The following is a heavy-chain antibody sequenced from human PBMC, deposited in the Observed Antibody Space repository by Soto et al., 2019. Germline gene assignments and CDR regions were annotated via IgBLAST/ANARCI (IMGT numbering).Heavy chain of an antibody. CDR2: IYNSGST. CDR3: ARGDGITSRYSYYGMDV. J-gene: IGHJ6*02. D-gene: IGHD1-20*01. Sequence: KTSETLSLTCTVSGDSISSYYWSWIRQSPGKGLEWIGYIYNSGSTNYNPSLKSRVTISVDTSKNQFSLNLSSVTAADTAVYYCARGDGITSRYSYYGMDVWGQGTTVTVSS. CDR1: GDSISSYY. V-gene: IGHV4-59*01.